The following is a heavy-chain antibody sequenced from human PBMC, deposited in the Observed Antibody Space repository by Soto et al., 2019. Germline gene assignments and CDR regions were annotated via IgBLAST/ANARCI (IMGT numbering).Heavy chain of an antibody. CDR3: ARDQGIVVVVAGHDAFDI. D-gene: IGHD2-15*01. Sequence: QVQLVESGGGVVQPGRSLRLSCAASGFTFSSYAMHWVRQAPGKGLEWVAVISYDGSNKYYADSVKGRFTISRDNSRDTRYLHRNSRRAEETDVYYCARDQGIVVVVAGHDAFDIWGQGTMVTVSS. V-gene: IGHV3-30-3*01. J-gene: IGHJ3*02. CDR1: GFTFSSYA. CDR2: ISYDGSNK.